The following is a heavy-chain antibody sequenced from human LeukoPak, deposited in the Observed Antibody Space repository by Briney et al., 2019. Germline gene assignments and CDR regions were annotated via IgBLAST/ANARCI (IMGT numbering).Heavy chain of an antibody. D-gene: IGHD3-16*01. CDR3: ARERAGEALGGYFDY. CDR1: GFTVSSNY. Sequence: GGSLRLSCAASGFTVSSNYMSWVRQAPGKGLEWVSVIYSGGSTYYADSVKGRFTISRDNSKNTLYLQMNSLRAEDTAVYYCARERAGEALGGYFDYWGQGTLVTVSS. J-gene: IGHJ4*02. CDR2: IYSGGST. V-gene: IGHV3-66*01.